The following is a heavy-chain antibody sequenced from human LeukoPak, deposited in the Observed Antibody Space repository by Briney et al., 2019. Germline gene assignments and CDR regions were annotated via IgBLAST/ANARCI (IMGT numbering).Heavy chain of an antibody. D-gene: IGHD2-21*01. Sequence: GESLKISCEGSGYTFTTYWIAWVRQMPGKGLEWMAIIYAGNSDTRYSPSFQGQVTISADKSISTAYLQWSSLKASDTAMYYCAGRISVTGREFDYWGQGTLVTVSS. V-gene: IGHV5-51*01. J-gene: IGHJ4*02. CDR3: AGRISVTGREFDY. CDR1: GYTFTTYW. CDR2: IYAGNSDT.